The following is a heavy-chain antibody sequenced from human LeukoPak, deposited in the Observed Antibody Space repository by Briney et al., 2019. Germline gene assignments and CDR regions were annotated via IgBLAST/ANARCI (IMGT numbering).Heavy chain of an antibody. Sequence: SETLSLTCAVYGGSFSGYCWSWIRQPPGKGLEWIGEINHSGSTNYNPSLKSRVTISVDTSKNQFSLKLSSVTAADTAVYYCARGPRGEWLRPRGGFDYWGQGTLVTVSS. CDR2: INHSGST. J-gene: IGHJ4*02. V-gene: IGHV4-34*01. CDR1: GGSFSGYC. D-gene: IGHD5-12*01. CDR3: ARGPRGEWLRPRGGFDY.